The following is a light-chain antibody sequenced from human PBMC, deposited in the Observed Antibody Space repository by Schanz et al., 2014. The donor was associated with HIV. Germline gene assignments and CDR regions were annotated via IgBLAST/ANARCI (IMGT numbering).Light chain of an antibody. CDR1: QSISSTY. CDR3: QQYNNWPPGAIT. V-gene: IGKV3D-15*01. J-gene: IGKJ5*01. CDR2: GAS. Sequence: EIVMTQSPATLYVSPGEGATLSCRASQSISSTYLAWYQQRPGQAPRLLLHGASRRATGIPGRFSGSGSGKDYTHTISRLEPEDFAVYCCQQYNNWPPGAITFGQGTRLAIK.